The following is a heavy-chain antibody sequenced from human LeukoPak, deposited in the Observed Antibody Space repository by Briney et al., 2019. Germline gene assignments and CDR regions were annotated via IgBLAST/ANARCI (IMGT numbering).Heavy chain of an antibody. CDR2: IGPTGRST. Sequence: GGSLRLSCAASGFTFRRSAMTWVRQAPGKGLEWVSAIGPTGRSTYYADSVKGRFTISRDNSRNTLYLQMNNLRADDTAVYYCAKDPMVRGLTYDNWGQGTQVAVSS. D-gene: IGHD3-10*01. J-gene: IGHJ4*02. CDR3: AKDPMVRGLTYDN. CDR1: GFTFRRSA. V-gene: IGHV3-23*01.